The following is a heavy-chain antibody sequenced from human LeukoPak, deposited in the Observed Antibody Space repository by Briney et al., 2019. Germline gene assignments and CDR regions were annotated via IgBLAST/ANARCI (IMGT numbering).Heavy chain of an antibody. CDR3: ARDGYNNNRYKAFNT. Sequence: PGGSLRLSCAASGFTFRTYEMNWVRQAPGKGLEWVSYIRCSGKTVYYADSVKGRFTISRDNAKNSVYLQMNSLRAEDTAVYYCARDGYNNNRYKAFNTWAQGPMVTVSS. CDR1: GFTFRTYE. J-gene: IGHJ3*02. CDR2: IRCSGKTV. V-gene: IGHV3-48*03. D-gene: IGHD6-13*01.